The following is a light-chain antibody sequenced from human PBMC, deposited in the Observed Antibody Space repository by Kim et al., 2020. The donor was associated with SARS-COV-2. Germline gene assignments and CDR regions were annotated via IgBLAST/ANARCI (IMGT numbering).Light chain of an antibody. V-gene: IGLV3-19*01. J-gene: IGLJ2*01. CDR2: GKN. CDR1: SLRSDY. Sequence: SSELTQDPAVSVALGQTVRITCQGDSLRSDYATWYQQKPGQAPIVVIYGKNNRPSGIPDRFSGSSSGDTASLTITGTQAGDEADYYCNSRGSNDNVYFGG. CDR3: NSRGSNDNVY.